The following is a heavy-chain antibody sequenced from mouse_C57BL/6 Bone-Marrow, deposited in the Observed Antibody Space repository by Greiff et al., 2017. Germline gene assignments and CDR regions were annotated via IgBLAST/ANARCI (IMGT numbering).Heavy chain of an antibody. J-gene: IGHJ4*01. Sequence: VQLQQPGAELVMPGASVKLSCKASGYTFTSYWMHWVKQRPGQGLEWIGEIDPSDSYTNYNQKFKGKSTLTVDTSSSTAYMQLSSLTSEDSAVYYCAILSMDYWGQGTSVTVSS. CDR3: AILSMDY. V-gene: IGHV1-69*01. CDR1: GYTFTSYW. CDR2: IDPSDSYT. D-gene: IGHD1-1*02.